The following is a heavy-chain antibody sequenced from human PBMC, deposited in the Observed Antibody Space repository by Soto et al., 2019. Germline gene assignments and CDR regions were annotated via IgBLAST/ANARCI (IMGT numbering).Heavy chain of an antibody. D-gene: IGHD5-18*01. V-gene: IGHV4-59*08. Sequence: SETLSLTCTVSGGSISGYFWSWIRQPPGKRLEWIGYIYYSGSANYNPSLKSRVTISVDTSKNQFSLKLSSVTAADTAVYYCARTLYSYGPRFDYWGQGTLVTVSS. CDR1: GGSISGYF. J-gene: IGHJ4*02. CDR2: IYYSGSA. CDR3: ARTLYSYGPRFDY.